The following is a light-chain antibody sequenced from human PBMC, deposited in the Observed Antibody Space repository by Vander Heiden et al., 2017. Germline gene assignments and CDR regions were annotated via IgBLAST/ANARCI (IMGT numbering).Light chain of an antibody. J-gene: IGLJ3*02. CDR3: KSEDSRGTVV. Sequence: SYDLTHPPSVSVSPGQPARITCSGDAWPKQYAYWYQQKPGKETGLVIYKDSERPSGIPDRFSGSSSGNTAMLTISGVQAEDEADYYCKSEDSRGTVVFGGGTNLTVL. V-gene: IGLV3-25*03. CDR2: KDS. CDR1: AWPKQY.